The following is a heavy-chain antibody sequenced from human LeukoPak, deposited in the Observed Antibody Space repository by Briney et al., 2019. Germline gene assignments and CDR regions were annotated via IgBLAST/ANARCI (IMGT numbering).Heavy chain of an antibody. Sequence: GGSLRLSCAASGFRFTSHSMSWVRQAPGKRLEWVANVKEDGTEKYYVDSVKGRFTTSRGDATNSLYLQMNNLRVEDTAVYFCARLLHFESSTYRPVDFWGQGSLVIVSS. CDR1: GFRFTSHS. V-gene: IGHV3-7*01. CDR2: VKEDGTEK. CDR3: ARLLHFESSTYRPVDF. D-gene: IGHD3-9*01. J-gene: IGHJ4*02.